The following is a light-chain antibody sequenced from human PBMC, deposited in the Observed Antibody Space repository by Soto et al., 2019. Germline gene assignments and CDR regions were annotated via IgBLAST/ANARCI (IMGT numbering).Light chain of an antibody. J-gene: IGKJ1*01. V-gene: IGKV3-15*01. Sequence: EIVMTQSPATLSVSPGERATLSCRASESVSRNLAWYQQKPGQAPRLLIYGACIRDTEIPVRFSGSGSGTDFTLTISSLQSEDFAVYYCQQYNNWSPWTFGQGSKVEVK. CDR2: GAC. CDR1: ESVSRN. CDR3: QQYNNWSPWT.